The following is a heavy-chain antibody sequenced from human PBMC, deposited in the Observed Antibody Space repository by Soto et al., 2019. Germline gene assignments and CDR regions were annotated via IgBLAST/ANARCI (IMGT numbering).Heavy chain of an antibody. CDR2: INPNSGGT. V-gene: IGHV1-2*02. CDR3: ARDGDSSSAFDV. D-gene: IGHD6-6*01. Sequence: QVQLVQSGAEVKKPGASVKVSCKASGYTFTGNYMHWVRQAPGQGLEWMGWINPNSGGTNYAQKFKGRVTVTRDTSISTAYMEMSRLRSAATDFYYCARDGDSSSAFDVWGQGTMVTVSS. CDR1: GYTFTGNY. J-gene: IGHJ3*01.